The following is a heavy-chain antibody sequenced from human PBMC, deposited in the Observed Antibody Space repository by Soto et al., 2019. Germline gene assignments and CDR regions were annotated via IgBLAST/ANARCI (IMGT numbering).Heavy chain of an antibody. Sequence: GGSLRLSCAASGFTASSNYMSWVRQAPGKGLEWVSVIYSGGSTYYADSVKGRFTISRDNSKNTLYLQMNSLRAEDTAVYYCARAPPYTGSYDYWGQGTLVTGSS. CDR2: IYSGGST. CDR1: GFTASSNY. D-gene: IGHD3-9*01. V-gene: IGHV3-53*01. CDR3: ARAPPYTGSYDY. J-gene: IGHJ4*02.